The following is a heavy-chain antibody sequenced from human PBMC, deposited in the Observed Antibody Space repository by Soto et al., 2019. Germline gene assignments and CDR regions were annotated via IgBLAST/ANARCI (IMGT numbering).Heavy chain of an antibody. CDR3: ARGIAVAGRAILLDY. CDR1: GYTFTGYY. V-gene: IGHV1-2*02. J-gene: IGHJ4*02. D-gene: IGHD6-19*01. Sequence: GASVKVTCKATGYTFTGYYMHWVRQAPGQGLEWMGWINPNSGGTNYAQKFQGRVTMTRDTSISTAYMELSRLRSDDTAVYYCARGIAVAGRAILLDYWGQGTLVTVSS. CDR2: INPNSGGT.